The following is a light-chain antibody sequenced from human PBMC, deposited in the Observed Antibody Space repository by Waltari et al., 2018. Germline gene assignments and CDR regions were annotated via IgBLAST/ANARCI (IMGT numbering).Light chain of an antibody. CDR1: QDISNY. V-gene: IGKV1-33*01. Sequence: DIQMTQSPSSLSASVGDRVTITCQASQDISNYLNWYQQKPGKAPKLLSYDASNLETGVPSRFSGIVSGTDFTFTISSLQPEDIATYYCQQYDNLPMYTFGQGTKLEIK. J-gene: IGKJ2*01. CDR3: QQYDNLPMYT. CDR2: DAS.